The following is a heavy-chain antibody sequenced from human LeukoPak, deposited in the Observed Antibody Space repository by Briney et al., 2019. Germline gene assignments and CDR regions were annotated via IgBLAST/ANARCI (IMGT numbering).Heavy chain of an antibody. V-gene: IGHV3-21*04. Sequence: KPGGSLRLSCAASGFTFSSYSMNWVRQAPGKGLEWVSSISSSSSYIYYADSVKGRFTISRDNAKNSLYLQMNSLRSEDTAVYYCARGGEQLNTYYYYYYMDVWGKGTTVTVSS. CDR1: GFTFSSYS. CDR2: ISSSSSYI. J-gene: IGHJ6*03. D-gene: IGHD6-6*01. CDR3: ARGGEQLNTYYYYYYMDV.